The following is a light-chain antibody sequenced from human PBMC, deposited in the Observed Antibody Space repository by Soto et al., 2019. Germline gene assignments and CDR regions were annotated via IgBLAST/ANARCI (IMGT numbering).Light chain of an antibody. CDR2: DAS. V-gene: IGKV3-11*01. Sequence: EVVLTQSPVTLSLSPGERATLSCRASQSVSSYLAWYQQKPGQAPRLLIYDASNRATDIPARFSGSGSGTDFPITIISLEPEDCAVYYCQQRMRWPPITLGQGTRLEIK. CDR3: QQRMRWPPIT. J-gene: IGKJ5*01. CDR1: QSVSSY.